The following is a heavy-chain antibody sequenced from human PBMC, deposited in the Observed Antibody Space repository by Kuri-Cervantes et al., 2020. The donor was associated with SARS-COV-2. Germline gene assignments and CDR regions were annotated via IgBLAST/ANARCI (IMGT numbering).Heavy chain of an antibody. CDR2: IYSGGST. V-gene: IGHV3-53*01. Sequence: GESLKISCAASGFTVSSNYMTWVRQAPGKGLEWVSVIYSGGSTYYADSVKGRFTISRDNAKNSLYLQLNSLRAEDTAVYYCARDKYYSSGSQLDYWGQGTLVTVSS. J-gene: IGHJ4*02. CDR3: ARDKYYSSGSQLDY. CDR1: GFTVSSNY. D-gene: IGHD3-10*01.